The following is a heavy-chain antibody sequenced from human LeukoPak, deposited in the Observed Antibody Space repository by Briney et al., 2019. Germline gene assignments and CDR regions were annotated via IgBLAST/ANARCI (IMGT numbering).Heavy chain of an antibody. D-gene: IGHD3-3*01. Sequence: GGSLRLSCAASGFTVSSNYMSWVRQAPGKGLEWVSAIFKSGTTYYADSVKDRFTISRDNSKNTLYLQMNSLRAEDTAVYYCARDRLDFLGFDYWGQGTLVTVSS. CDR2: IFKSGTT. CDR3: ARDRLDFLGFDY. J-gene: IGHJ4*02. CDR1: GFTVSSNY. V-gene: IGHV3-66*01.